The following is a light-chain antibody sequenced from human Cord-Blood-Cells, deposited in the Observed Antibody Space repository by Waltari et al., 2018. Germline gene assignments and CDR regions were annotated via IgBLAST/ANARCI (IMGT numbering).Light chain of an antibody. J-gene: IGKJ2*01. CDR2: AAS. Sequence: DIQMTQSPSSLSASVGDRVPIPCRASQSISSYVNWYQQKPGKAHKLLIYAASSWQSGVPSRFSGSGSGTDFTLTISSLQPEDFATYYCQQSYSTPYTFGQGTKLEIK. CDR1: QSISSY. CDR3: QQSYSTPYT. V-gene: IGKV1-39*01.